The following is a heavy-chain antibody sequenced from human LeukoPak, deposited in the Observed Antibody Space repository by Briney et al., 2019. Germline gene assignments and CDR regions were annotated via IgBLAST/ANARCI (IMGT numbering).Heavy chain of an antibody. Sequence: SETLSLTCTVSGGSISSSSLYWGWIRQPPGKGLEWIGSISYSGSTYYNPALKSRVTMSVDTSKNLFSLKLTTLTAADTAVYYCARATRRPLDSFDYWGQGTLVTVSS. V-gene: IGHV4-39*07. CDR2: ISYSGST. J-gene: IGHJ4*02. CDR3: ARATRRPLDSFDY. CDR1: GGSISSSSLY.